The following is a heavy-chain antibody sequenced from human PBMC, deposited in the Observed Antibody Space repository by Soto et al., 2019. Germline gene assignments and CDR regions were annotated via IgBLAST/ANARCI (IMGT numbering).Heavy chain of an antibody. J-gene: IGHJ3*02. CDR2: IYYSGST. CDR1: GGSISSGSYY. V-gene: IGHV4-39*07. D-gene: IGHD3-10*01. CDR3: ARVWGGAFDI. Sequence: SETLSLTCTVSGGSISSGSYYWGWIRQPPGKGLEWIGSIYYSGSTYYNPSLKSRVTISVDTSKNQFSLKLSSVTAADTAVYYCARVWGGAFDIWGQGTMVT.